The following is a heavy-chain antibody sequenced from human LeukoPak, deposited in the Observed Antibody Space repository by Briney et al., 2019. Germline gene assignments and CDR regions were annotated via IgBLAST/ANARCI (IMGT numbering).Heavy chain of an antibody. Sequence: PSETLSLTCAVYGGSFSGYYWSWIRQPPGKGLEWIGEINHSGSTNYNPSLKSRVTISVDTSKNQFSLKMSSVTAADTAVYYCARHARWLADRPDYWGQGTLVTVSS. J-gene: IGHJ4*02. D-gene: IGHD5-24*01. CDR3: ARHARWLADRPDY. CDR2: INHSGST. CDR1: GGSFSGYY. V-gene: IGHV4-34*01.